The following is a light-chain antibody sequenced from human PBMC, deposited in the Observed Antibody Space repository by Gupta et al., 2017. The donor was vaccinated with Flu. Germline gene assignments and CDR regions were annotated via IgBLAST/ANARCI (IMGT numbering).Light chain of an antibody. J-gene: IGLJ1*01. CDR3: QAWDSSNSYV. CDR2: QDS. Sequence: SYELPQPPSVSVSPGQTASITCSGDKLGDKYACWYQQKPGQSPVLVIYQDSKRPAGIPERFSGSNAGNTATLTISGTQAMDEADYYCQAWDSSNSYVFGTGTKGTVL. CDR1: KLGDKY. V-gene: IGLV3-1*01.